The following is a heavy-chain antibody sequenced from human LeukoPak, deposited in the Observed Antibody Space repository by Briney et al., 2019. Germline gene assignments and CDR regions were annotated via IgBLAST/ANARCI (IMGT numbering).Heavy chain of an antibody. CDR3: ASLRSQGITGTTGDYYYYAMDV. CDR1: GGSFSGYY. CDR2: INHSGST. D-gene: IGHD1-20*01. V-gene: IGHV4-34*01. Sequence: SETLSPTCAVYGGSFSGYYWSWIRQPPGKGLEWIGEINHSGSTNYNPSLKSRVTISVDTSKNQFSLKLSSVTAADTAVYYCASLRSQGITGTTGDYYYYAMDVWGLGTTVTVSS. J-gene: IGHJ6*02.